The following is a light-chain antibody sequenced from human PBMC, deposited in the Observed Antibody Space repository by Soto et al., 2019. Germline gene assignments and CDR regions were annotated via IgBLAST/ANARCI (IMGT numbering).Light chain of an antibody. V-gene: IGKV3-15*01. CDR2: GAS. CDR1: QSVSSN. CDR3: QQYNNWPPGT. Sequence: EIVMTQSPATLSVSPGERATLSCRASQSVSSNLAWYPQKPGQAPRLLIYGASTRATGIPARFSGSGSGTEFTLTISSLQSEYFAVYYCQQYNNWPPGTFGQGTKVEIK. J-gene: IGKJ1*01.